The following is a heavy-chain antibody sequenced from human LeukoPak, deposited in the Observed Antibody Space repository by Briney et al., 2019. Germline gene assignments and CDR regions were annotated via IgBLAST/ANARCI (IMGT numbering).Heavy chain of an antibody. V-gene: IGHV1-18*01. J-gene: IGHJ4*02. CDR1: GYTFTSYG. CDR2: ISAYNGNT. Sequence: GASVKVSCKASGYTFTSYGISWVRQAPGQGLEWMGWISAYNGNTNYAQKLQGGVTMTTDTSTSTAYMELRSLRSDDTAVYYCAKLGMAPEPGGFDYWGQGTLVTVSS. CDR3: AKLGMAPEPGGFDY. D-gene: IGHD1-14*01.